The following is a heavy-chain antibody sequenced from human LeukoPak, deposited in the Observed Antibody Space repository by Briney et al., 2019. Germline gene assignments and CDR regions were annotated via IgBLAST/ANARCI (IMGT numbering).Heavy chain of an antibody. CDR1: GGSLSSGDYY. CDR2: IYYSGST. D-gene: IGHD3-3*01. V-gene: IGHV4-30-4*08. J-gene: IGHJ3*02. Sequence: SQTLSLTCTVSGGSLSSGDYYWSWIRQPPGKGLEWIGYIYYSGSTYYNPSLKSRVTISVDTSKNQFSLRLSSVTAADTAVYYCASRNNFWSGPRNAFDIWGQGTMVTVSS. CDR3: ASRNNFWSGPRNAFDI.